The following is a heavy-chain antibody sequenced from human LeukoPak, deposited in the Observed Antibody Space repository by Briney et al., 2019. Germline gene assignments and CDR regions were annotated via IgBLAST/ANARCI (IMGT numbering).Heavy chain of an antibody. V-gene: IGHV4-30-2*01. Sequence: SETLSLTCTVSGGSISSGGYYWSWIRQPPGKGLEWIGYIYHSGSTYYNPSLKSRVTISVDRSKNQFSLKLRSVTAADTAVYFCARTRAYFDWLLRSYSYYYGMDVWGQGTTVTVSS. CDR2: IYHSGST. CDR3: ARTRAYFDWLLRSYSYYYGMDV. D-gene: IGHD3-9*01. CDR1: GGSISSGGYY. J-gene: IGHJ6*02.